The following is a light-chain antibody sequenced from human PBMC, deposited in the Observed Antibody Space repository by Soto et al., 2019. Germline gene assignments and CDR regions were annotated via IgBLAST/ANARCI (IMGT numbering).Light chain of an antibody. J-gene: IGKJ1*01. CDR2: GAY. V-gene: IGKV3-20*01. Sequence: EIVLTQSPGTLSLSPGERATLSCRASQSVSSSYLAWYQQKPGQAPRLLIYGAYSRATGIQDRFSGSGSGTDFTLTIRRLEPEDFAVYYCKLYGSSPWTFGQGTKVDIK. CDR3: KLYGSSPWT. CDR1: QSVSSSY.